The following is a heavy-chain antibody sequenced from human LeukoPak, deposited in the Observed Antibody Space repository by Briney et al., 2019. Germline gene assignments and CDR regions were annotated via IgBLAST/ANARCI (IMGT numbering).Heavy chain of an antibody. CDR1: GFTFSSYA. CDR3: AKATVGATFGGFDY. J-gene: IGHJ4*02. V-gene: IGHV3-23*01. Sequence: GGSLRLSCAASGFTFSSYAMSWVRQAPGKGLEWVSAISGSGGSTCYADSVKGRFTISRDNSKNTLYLQMNSLRAEDTAVYYCAKATVGATFGGFDYWGQGTLVTVSS. D-gene: IGHD1-26*01. CDR2: ISGSGGST.